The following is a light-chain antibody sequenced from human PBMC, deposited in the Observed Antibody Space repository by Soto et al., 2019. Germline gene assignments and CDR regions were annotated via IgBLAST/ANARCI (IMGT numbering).Light chain of an antibody. CDR3: QQYNSYSSWT. V-gene: IGKV1-5*01. Sequence: DIQMTQSPSTLSASVGDRVTITCRASQSITSWLAWYQQKPGKAPELLIYDASTLESGVPSRFSGSGSGTEFTLTISSLQPGDFATYSCQQYNSYSSWTFGQGTKVEIK. J-gene: IGKJ1*01. CDR1: QSITSW. CDR2: DAS.